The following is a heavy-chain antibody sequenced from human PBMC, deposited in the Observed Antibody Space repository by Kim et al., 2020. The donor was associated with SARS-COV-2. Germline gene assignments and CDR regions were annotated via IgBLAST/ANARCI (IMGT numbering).Heavy chain of an antibody. V-gene: IGHV4-59*01. CDR1: GGSISSYY. D-gene: IGHD2-15*01. CDR2: IYYSGST. CDR3: ARAVREYCSGGSCYYLDY. J-gene: IGHJ4*02. Sequence: SETLSLTCTVSGGSISSYYWSWIRQPPGKGLEWIGYIYYSGSTNYNPSLKSRVTISVDTSKNQFSLKLSSVTAADTAVYYCARAVREYCSGGSCYYLDYWGQGTLVTVSS.